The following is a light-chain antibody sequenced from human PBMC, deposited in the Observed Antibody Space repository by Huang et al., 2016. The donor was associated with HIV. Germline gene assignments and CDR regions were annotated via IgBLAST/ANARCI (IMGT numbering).Light chain of an antibody. CDR3: QQYYSVPRT. J-gene: IGKJ1*01. CDR1: QSVLSSSNDKNY. Sequence: DIVMTQPPASLAVSLGERATINCSSSQSVLSSSNDKNYLTWYQQKPGQPPKLLIDWASTRECGVPERFSGSGSGTHFTLTIASLQAEDVAVYYCQQYYSVPRTFGQGTKVEIK. V-gene: IGKV4-1*01. CDR2: WAS.